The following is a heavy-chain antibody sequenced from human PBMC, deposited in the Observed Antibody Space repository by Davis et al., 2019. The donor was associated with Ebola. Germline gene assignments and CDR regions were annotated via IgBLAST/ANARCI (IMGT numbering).Heavy chain of an antibody. J-gene: IGHJ4*02. Sequence: GESLKISCAASGFTFSSYGMHWVRQAPGKGLEWVAVISYDGSNKYYAGSVKGRFTISRDNSKNMLYLQMNSLRLEDTAVYHCAKDGPVPNYYHSSGYSLAIDHWGQGTLVTVSS. CDR3: AKDGPVPNYYHSSGYSLAIDH. V-gene: IGHV3-30*18. CDR2: ISYDGSNK. CDR1: GFTFSSYG. D-gene: IGHD3-22*01.